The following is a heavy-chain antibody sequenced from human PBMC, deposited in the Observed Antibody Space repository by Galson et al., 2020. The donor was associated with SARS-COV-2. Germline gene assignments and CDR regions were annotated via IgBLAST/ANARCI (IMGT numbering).Heavy chain of an antibody. CDR2: ISYSGST. D-gene: IGHD4-17*01. Sequence: ETSETLSLTCSVSDVSMTSYYWSWIWQPPGKGLEWIGYISYSGSTNYNPSLRRRVTILVDLSKNQFSLKLSSVTAADTAVYYCARDPAPLYGDNYYYGMDVWGRGTTVTVSS. J-gene: IGHJ6*02. V-gene: IGHV4-59*01. CDR1: DVSMTSYY. CDR3: ARDPAPLYGDNYYYGMDV.